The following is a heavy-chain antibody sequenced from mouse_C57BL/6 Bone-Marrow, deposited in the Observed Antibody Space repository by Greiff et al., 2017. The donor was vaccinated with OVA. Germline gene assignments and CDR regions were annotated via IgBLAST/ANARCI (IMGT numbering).Heavy chain of an antibody. CDR2: INPSTGGT. CDR3: ARIYVYGAWFAY. J-gene: IGHJ3*01. CDR1: GYSFTGYY. Sequence: EVQLQQSGPELVKPGASVKISCKASGYSFTGYYMNWVKQSPEKSLEWIGEINPSTGGTTYNQKFKAKATLTVDKSSSTAYMQLKSLTSEDSAVYYLARIYVYGAWFAYWGQGTLVTVSA. V-gene: IGHV1-42*01. D-gene: IGHD2-2*01.